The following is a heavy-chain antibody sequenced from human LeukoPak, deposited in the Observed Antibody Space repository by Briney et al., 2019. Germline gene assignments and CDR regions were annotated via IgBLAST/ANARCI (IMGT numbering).Heavy chain of an antibody. V-gene: IGHV1-18*01. D-gene: IGHD3-22*01. CDR2: VSSYNANT. CDR1: GYIFTSYG. J-gene: IGHJ5*02. CDR3: ARDQYYDSKGWFDP. Sequence: GASVKVSCKASGYIFTSYGFSWVRQAPGQGLEWMGWVSSYNANTNYAQKFQGRVTMTTDTSTSIAYMELRSLRSDDTAVYYCARDQYYDSKGWFDPWGQGTLVTVSS.